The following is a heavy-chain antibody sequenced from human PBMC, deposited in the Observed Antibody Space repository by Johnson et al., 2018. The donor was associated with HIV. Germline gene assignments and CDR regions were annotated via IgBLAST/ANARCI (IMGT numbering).Heavy chain of an antibody. Sequence: QEQLVESGGGLVKPGGSLRLSCAASGFTFSSYWMHWVRQATGKGLEWVAIISDDVNNKYYADSVKGRFTISRDNSKNTLYLQMNRLRAEDTAVYYCARLPSGYSRDGFNVWGQGTMVTLSS. D-gene: IGHD5-18*01. CDR2: ISDDVNNK. V-gene: IGHV3-30*03. CDR1: GFTFSSYW. J-gene: IGHJ3*01. CDR3: ARLPSGYSRDGFNV.